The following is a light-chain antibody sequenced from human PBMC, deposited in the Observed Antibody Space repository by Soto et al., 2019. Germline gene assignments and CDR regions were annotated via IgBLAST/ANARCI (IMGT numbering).Light chain of an antibody. Sequence: EIVMTQSPATLSVSPGERVTLSCRASQSVSRNLAWYQVKAGQAPRLLIYDAATRATGIPARCSGGGSGTVFTLTISSLQSEDFAVYYCQQYNGWPPYTFGQGTNVEIK. CDR2: DAA. J-gene: IGKJ2*01. V-gene: IGKV3-15*01. CDR3: QQYNGWPPYT. CDR1: QSVSRN.